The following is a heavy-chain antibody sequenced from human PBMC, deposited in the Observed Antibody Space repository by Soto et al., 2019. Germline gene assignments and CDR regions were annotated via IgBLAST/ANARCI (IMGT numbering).Heavy chain of an antibody. J-gene: IGHJ5*02. CDR2: IYESGST. CDR3: ARELRARFDP. Sequence: PSETLSLTCAVSGGSVSSGGYSWSWIRQTPWKGLEWIGYIYESGSTNYNKSLKSRVTISLDRSKNHVSLRLSSVTAADTAIYYCARELRARFDPWGQGXLVTVYS. D-gene: IGHD3-16*01. V-gene: IGHV4-30-2*01. CDR1: GGSVSSGGYS.